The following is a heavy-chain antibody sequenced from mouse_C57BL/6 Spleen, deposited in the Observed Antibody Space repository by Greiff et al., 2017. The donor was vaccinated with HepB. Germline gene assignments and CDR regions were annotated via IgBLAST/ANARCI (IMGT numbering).Heavy chain of an antibody. V-gene: IGHV5-9*01. D-gene: IGHD2-3*01. CDR3: ARHEDGYWYFDV. CDR1: GFTFSSYT. Sequence: EVKLVESGGGLVKPGGSLKLSCAASGFTFSSYTMSWVRQTPEKRLEWVATISGGGGNTYYPDSVKGRFTISRDNAKNTLYLQMSSLRSEDTALYYCARHEDGYWYFDVWGTGTTVTVSS. CDR2: ISGGGGNT. J-gene: IGHJ1*03.